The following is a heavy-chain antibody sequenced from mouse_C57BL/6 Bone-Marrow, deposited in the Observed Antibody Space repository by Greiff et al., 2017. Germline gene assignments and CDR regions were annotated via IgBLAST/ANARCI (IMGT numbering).Heavy chain of an antibody. J-gene: IGHJ2*01. CDR1: GFNIKDDY. CDR2: IDPENGDT. V-gene: IGHV14-4*01. D-gene: IGHD2-5*01. CDR3: TTPPYYSNFDY. Sequence: VQLQQSGAELVRPGASVKLSCTASGFNIKDDYMHWVKQRPEQGLEWIGWIDPENGDTEYASKFQGKATITADTSSNTAYLQLSSLTSEDTAVYYCTTPPYYSNFDYWGQGTTLTVSS.